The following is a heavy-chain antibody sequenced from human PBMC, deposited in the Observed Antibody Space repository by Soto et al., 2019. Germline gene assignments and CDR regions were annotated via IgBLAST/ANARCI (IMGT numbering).Heavy chain of an antibody. V-gene: IGHV1-69*06. J-gene: IGHJ4*02. Sequence: QVQLVQSGAEVKKPGSSVKVSCKASGGTFSSYAISWVRQAPGQGLEWMGGIIPIFGTANYAQKFQGRVTITAYKSTSTAYMELGSLRSEDRAVYYCARVYSSSPIPPLWGQGTLVTVSS. CDR1: GGTFSSYA. CDR2: IIPIFGTA. D-gene: IGHD6-6*01. CDR3: ARVYSSSPIPPL.